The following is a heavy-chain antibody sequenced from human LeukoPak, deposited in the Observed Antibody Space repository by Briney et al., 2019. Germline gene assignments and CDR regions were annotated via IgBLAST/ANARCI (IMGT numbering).Heavy chain of an antibody. CDR3: ARVPRTVTCIDQ. CDR2: ISTTGSTK. CDR1: GLTFSDYY. Sequence: GGSLRLSCAASGLTFSDYYMSWIRQAPGKGLEWVSYISTTGSTKYYADSVKGRFTISRDNAKNSLYLQTNSLRAEDTAVYYCARVPRTVTCIDQWGQGTLVTVSS. D-gene: IGHD4-17*01. V-gene: IGHV3-11*01. J-gene: IGHJ4*02.